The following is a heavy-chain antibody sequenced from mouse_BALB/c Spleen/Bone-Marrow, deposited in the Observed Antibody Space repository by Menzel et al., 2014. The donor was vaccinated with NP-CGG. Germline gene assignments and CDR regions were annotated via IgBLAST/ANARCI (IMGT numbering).Heavy chain of an antibody. D-gene: IGHD2-4*01. CDR3: ARGGGYDYGSWFAY. CDR2: ISSGGST. Sequence: EVHLVESGGGLVKPGGSLKLSCAASGFTFSSYAMSWVRQTPEKRLEWVASISSGGSTYYLDSVKGRFTISRDNARNILYLQMSSLRSEDTAMYYCARGGGYDYGSWFAYWGQGTLVTVSA. J-gene: IGHJ3*01. CDR1: GFTFSSYA. V-gene: IGHV5-6-5*01.